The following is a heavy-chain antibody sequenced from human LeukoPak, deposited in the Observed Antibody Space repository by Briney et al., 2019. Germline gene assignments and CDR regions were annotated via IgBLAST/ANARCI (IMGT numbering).Heavy chain of an antibody. CDR2: IIPIFGTA. Sequence: ASVKVSCTASGGTFSSYAISWVRQAPGQGLEWMGGIIPIFGTANYAQKFQGRVTITADESTSTAYMELSSLRSEDTAVYYCVVDITGTIEVDYYYYGMDVWGQGTTVTVSS. CDR3: VVDITGTIEVDYYYYGMDV. D-gene: IGHD1-7*01. CDR1: GGTFSSYA. J-gene: IGHJ6*02. V-gene: IGHV1-69*13.